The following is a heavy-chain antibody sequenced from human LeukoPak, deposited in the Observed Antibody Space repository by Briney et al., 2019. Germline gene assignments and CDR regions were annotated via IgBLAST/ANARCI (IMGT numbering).Heavy chain of an antibody. CDR2: IFTSGST. J-gene: IGHJ3*02. CDR3: ARDLHYDSSRYQRFACDI. V-gene: IGHV4-4*07. D-gene: IGHD3-22*01. CDR1: GGSLSSYY. Sequence: SETLSLTCTVSGGSLSSYYWSWIRQPAGKGLEWIGRIFTSGSTNYNPSLKSRVTISVDTSKNQLSQKLSSVTAADTAVYYCARDLHYDSSRYQRFACDIWGEGTMVTVS.